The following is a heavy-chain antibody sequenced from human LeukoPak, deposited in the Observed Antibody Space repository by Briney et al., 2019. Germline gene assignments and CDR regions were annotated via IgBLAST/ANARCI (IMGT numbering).Heavy chain of an antibody. CDR3: SILNSIRGYYFAY. CDR2: ISAYNGNT. J-gene: IGHJ4*02. Sequence: ASVKVSCKASGYTFTSYGISWVRQAPGQGLEWMGWISAYNGNTNYAQKLQGRVTMTTDTSTSTAYKELRSLRFDDTAVYYCSILNSIRGYYFAYWGQGTLVTVSS. V-gene: IGHV1-18*01. D-gene: IGHD3-3*02. CDR1: GYTFTSYG.